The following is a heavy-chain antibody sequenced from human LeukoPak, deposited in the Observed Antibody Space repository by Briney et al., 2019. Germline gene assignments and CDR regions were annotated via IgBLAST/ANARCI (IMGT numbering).Heavy chain of an antibody. CDR1: GFTFSSYW. J-gene: IGHJ4*02. V-gene: IGHV3-23*01. Sequence: PGGSLRLSCAASGFTFSSYWMHWVRQAPGKGLEWVSAISGSGGSTYYADSVKGRFTISRDNSKNTLYLQMNSLRAEDTAVYYCAKDRMGSYGSFDYWGQGTLVTVSS. CDR3: AKDRMGSYGSFDY. CDR2: ISGSGGST. D-gene: IGHD5-18*01.